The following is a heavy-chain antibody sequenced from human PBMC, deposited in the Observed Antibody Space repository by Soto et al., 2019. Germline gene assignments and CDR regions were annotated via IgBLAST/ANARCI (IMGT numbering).Heavy chain of an antibody. J-gene: IGHJ6*02. CDR1: AYSISSGNW. D-gene: IGHD3-3*01. CDR2: IYYNGTT. Sequence: QVQLQESGPGLVKPADTLSLTCAVSAYSISSGNWWGWIRQPPGKGLEWIGYIYYNGTTYYNPSPQSRGTLAVGTSKKPVSLKGRALTAVDTAVYYCAGTLPNDFWRCSSFYGMKVWGQGTTVIVSS. CDR3: AGTLPNDFWRCSSFYGMKV. V-gene: IGHV4-28*01.